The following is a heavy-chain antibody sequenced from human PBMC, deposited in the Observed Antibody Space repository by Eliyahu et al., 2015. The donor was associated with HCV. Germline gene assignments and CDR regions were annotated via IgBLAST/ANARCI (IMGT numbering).Heavy chain of an antibody. CDR1: GGSFSGYY. CDR2: INHSGST. Sequence: QVQLQQWGAGLLKPSETLSLTCAVYGGSFSGYYWSWIRQPPGKGLEWIGEINHSGSTNYNPSLKSRVTISVDTSKNQFSLKLSSVTAADTAVYYCARDRYSSGCPLDYWGQGTLVTVSS. J-gene: IGHJ4*02. D-gene: IGHD6-19*01. CDR3: ARDRYSSGCPLDY. V-gene: IGHV4-34*01.